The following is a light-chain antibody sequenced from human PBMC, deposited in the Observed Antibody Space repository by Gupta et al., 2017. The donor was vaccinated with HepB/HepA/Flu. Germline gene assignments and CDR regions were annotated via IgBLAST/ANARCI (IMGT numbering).Light chain of an antibody. Sequence: EFVLPQSPDLQSVTPKEKVTISCRASQSIGSNLHWFQQKPDQSPKLLIKFASQSCSGVPSRFSGSGSGTDFTLTIYGLEAEDAATYYCHQGSSLPHTFGQGTRLEIK. V-gene: IGKV6-21*01. CDR2: FAS. CDR1: QSIGSN. CDR3: HQGSSLPHT. J-gene: IGKJ5*01.